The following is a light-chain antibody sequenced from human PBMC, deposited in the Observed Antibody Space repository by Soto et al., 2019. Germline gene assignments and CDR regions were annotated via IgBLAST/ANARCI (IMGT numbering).Light chain of an antibody. J-gene: IGLJ2*01. CDR1: SSDVGGYNY. CDR2: EVT. CDR3: SSNTSIGTVL. V-gene: IGLV2-14*01. Sequence: QSVLTQPASVSGSPGQSITISCTGTSSDVGGYNYVSWYQQHPGKAPKLMIYEVTKWPSGVSNRFSGSKSGNTASLTISGLQAEDEADYYCSSNTSIGTVLFGGGTQLTVL.